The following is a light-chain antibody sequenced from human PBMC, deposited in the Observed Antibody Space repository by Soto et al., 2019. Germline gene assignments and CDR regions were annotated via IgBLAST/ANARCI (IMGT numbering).Light chain of an antibody. V-gene: IGKV1-17*01. J-gene: IGKJ4*01. Sequence: DIQMTQSPSSVSASVGDRVTITCRASQDIRNELAWYQHKPGKAPKRLIYVASTLQSGVPSRFSGSASGTEFTLTISSLQSEDFATYYCLEHNNYPPLTFGGGTKVEIK. CDR2: VAS. CDR3: LEHNNYPPLT. CDR1: QDIRNE.